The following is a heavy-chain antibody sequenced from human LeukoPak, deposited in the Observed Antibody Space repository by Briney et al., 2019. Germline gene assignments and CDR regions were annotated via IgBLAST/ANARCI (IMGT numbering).Heavy chain of an antibody. J-gene: IGHJ4*02. CDR1: GGSFSGYY. D-gene: IGHD6-19*01. V-gene: IGHV4-34*01. Sequence: PSETPSLTCAVYGGSFSGYYWSWIRQPPGKGLEWIGEINHSGSTNYNPSLKSRVTISVDTSKNQFSLKLSSVTAADTAVYYCARGQWLVGPQHDYWGQGTLVTVSS. CDR3: ARGQWLVGPQHDY. CDR2: INHSGST.